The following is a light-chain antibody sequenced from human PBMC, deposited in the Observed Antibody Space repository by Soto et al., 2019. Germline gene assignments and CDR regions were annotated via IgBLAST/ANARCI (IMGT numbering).Light chain of an antibody. V-gene: IGKV3-15*01. CDR1: QYIGSN. CDR2: GAS. Sequence: EIVRAQSPATLSVSPGERATVSCRASQYIGSNLAWYQQKPGQAPRLLIYGASTRATGIPARFSGSGSGTEFTLTISSLQSEDFAVYYCQQYGSSLWTFGQGTKVDIK. J-gene: IGKJ1*01. CDR3: QQYGSSLWT.